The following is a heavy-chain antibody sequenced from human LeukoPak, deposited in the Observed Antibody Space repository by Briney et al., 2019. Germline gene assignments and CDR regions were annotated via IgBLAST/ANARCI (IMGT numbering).Heavy chain of an antibody. D-gene: IGHD5-18*01. CDR3: GRDSPDTAMANDY. CDR2: ICHSGST. V-gene: IGHV4-30-2*01. Sequence: PSQTLSLTCTVSGGSISSGGCYWSWMRQPPGKGLDWIGCICHSGSTYYYPSLNSRVTISVDRTKNQFSLKLSSVTAADTAVYYCGRDSPDTAMANDYWGQRVLVT. CDR1: GGSISSGGCY. J-gene: IGHJ4*02.